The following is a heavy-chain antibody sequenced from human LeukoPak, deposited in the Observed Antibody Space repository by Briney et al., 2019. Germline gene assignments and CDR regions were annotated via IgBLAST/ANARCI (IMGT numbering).Heavy chain of an antibody. D-gene: IGHD5-12*01. CDR1: GYTFTGYY. CDR3: ARMRSGYDSYYFDY. V-gene: IGHV1-2*02. CDR2: INPNSGGT. Sequence: ASVKVSCKASGYTFTGYYMHWVRQAPGQGLEWMGWINPNSGGTNYAQKFQGRVTMTRDTSISTAYMELSRLRSDDTAVYYCARMRSGYDSYYFDYWGQGTLVTVSS. J-gene: IGHJ4*02.